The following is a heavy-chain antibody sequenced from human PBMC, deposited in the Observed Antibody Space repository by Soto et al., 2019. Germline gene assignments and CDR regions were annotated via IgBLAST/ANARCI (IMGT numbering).Heavy chain of an antibody. Sequence: PGGSLRLSCAASGFTFSSYGMHWVRQAPGKGLEWVAVISYDGSNKYYADSVKGRFTISRDNSKNTLYLQMNSLRAEDTAVYYCAKDICVWGSYRCSFDYWGQGTLVTVSS. CDR1: GFTFSSYG. CDR3: AKDICVWGSYRCSFDY. CDR2: ISYDGSNK. D-gene: IGHD3-16*02. J-gene: IGHJ4*02. V-gene: IGHV3-30*18.